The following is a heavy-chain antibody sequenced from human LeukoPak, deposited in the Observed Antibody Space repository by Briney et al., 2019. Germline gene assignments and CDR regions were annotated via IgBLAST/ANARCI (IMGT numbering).Heavy chain of an antibody. V-gene: IGHV3-21*01. CDR3: ARDLSAGYYDSSGYLDY. D-gene: IGHD3-22*01. J-gene: IGHJ4*02. CDR2: ISGSSSYI. CDR1: GFTFSSYS. Sequence: GGSLRLSCAASGFTFSSYSMNWVRQAPGKGLEWVSSISGSSSYIYYADSVKGRFTISRDNAKNSLYLQMNSLRAEDTAVYYCARDLSAGYYDSSGYLDYWGQGTLVTVSS.